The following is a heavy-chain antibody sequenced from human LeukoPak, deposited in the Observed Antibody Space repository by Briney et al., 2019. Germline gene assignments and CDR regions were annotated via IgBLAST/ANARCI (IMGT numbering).Heavy chain of an antibody. D-gene: IGHD5-24*01. CDR3: ARGREEMATTGDFDY. Sequence: SVTVSCTASGGTFSSYAISWVRQAPGQGLEWMGGIIPIFGTANYAQKFQGRVTITADESTSTAYMELSSLRSEDTAVYYCARGREEMATTGDFDYWGQGTLVTVSS. CDR2: IIPIFGTA. J-gene: IGHJ4*02. V-gene: IGHV1-69*13. CDR1: GGTFSSYA.